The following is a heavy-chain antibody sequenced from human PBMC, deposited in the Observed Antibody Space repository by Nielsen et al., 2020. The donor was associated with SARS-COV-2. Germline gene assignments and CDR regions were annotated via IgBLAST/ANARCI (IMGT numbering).Heavy chain of an antibody. V-gene: IGHV4-61*01. D-gene: IGHD3-10*01. Sequence: SETLSLTCTVSGGSVSSGSYYWSWIRQPPGKGLEWIGYIYYSGSTNYNPSLKSRVTISVDTSKNQFSLKLSSVTAADTAVYYCARVISYYGPQPLFDYWGQGTLVTVSS. CDR1: GGSVSSGSYY. CDR2: IYYSGST. J-gene: IGHJ4*02. CDR3: ARVISYYGPQPLFDY.